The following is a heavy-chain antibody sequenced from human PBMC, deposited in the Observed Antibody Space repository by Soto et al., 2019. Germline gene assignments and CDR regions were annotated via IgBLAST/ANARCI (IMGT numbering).Heavy chain of an antibody. V-gene: IGHV4-31*03. CDR2: IYYSGST. CDR1: GGSISSGGYY. Sequence: QVQLQESGPGLVKPSQTLSLTCTVSGGSISSGGYYWSWIRQHPGKGLEWIGYIYYSGSTYYNPSLKSRFTISVDTSKNQFSLKLSSVTAADTAVYYCARVRYCSGGSCYPRFDPWGQGTLVTVSS. D-gene: IGHD2-15*01. CDR3: ARVRYCSGGSCYPRFDP. J-gene: IGHJ5*02.